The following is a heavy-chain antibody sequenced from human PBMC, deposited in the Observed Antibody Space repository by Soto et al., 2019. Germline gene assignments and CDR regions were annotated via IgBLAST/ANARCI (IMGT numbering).Heavy chain of an antibody. CDR3: ARWNAPSHCSSTSCYGWFDP. D-gene: IGHD2-2*01. V-gene: IGHV4-31*03. Sequence: KTSETLSLTCTVSGGSISSGGYYWSWIRHHPGKGLEWIGYIYYSGSTYYNPSLKSRVTISVDTSKNQFSLKLSSVTAADTAVYYCARWNAPSHCSSTSCYGWFDPWGQGTLVTVSS. CDR2: IYYSGST. CDR1: GGSISSGGYY. J-gene: IGHJ5*02.